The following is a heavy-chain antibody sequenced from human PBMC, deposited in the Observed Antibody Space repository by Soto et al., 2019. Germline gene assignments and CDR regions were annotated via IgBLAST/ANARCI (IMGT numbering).Heavy chain of an antibody. CDR3: ARAAQGFGESRY. V-gene: IGHV1-8*01. Sequence: GASVKVSCKASGYTFTSYDINWVRQATGQGLEWMGWMNPNSGNTGYAQKFQGRVTMTRNTSISTAYMELSSLRSEDTAVYYCARAAQGFGESRYWGQGPLVTVSS. J-gene: IGHJ4*02. CDR1: GYTFTSYD. D-gene: IGHD6-6*01. CDR2: MNPNSGNT.